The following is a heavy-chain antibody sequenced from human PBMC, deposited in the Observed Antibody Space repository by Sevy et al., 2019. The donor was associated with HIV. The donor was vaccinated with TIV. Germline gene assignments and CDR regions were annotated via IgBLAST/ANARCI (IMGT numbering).Heavy chain of an antibody. J-gene: IGHJ6*02. CDR3: STDPIIVLLVTDGMDV. V-gene: IGHV3-15*01. Sequence: GGSLRLSCAASGFTFSSYTVSWVRQAPGKGLEWVGRIKSRPDGGAAEYAAPVKGRFTISSDDSKNTLYLQMNSLKPEDTAVYYCSTDPIIVLLVTDGMDVWGQGTTVTVSS. CDR2: IKSRPDGGAA. D-gene: IGHD2-8*02. CDR1: GFTFSSYT.